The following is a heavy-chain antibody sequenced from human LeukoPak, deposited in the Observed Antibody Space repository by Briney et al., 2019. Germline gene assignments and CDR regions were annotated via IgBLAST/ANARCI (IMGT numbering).Heavy chain of an antibody. Sequence: TGGSLRLSCAAPGFTFTDSAMTWVRQPPGKGLEWVSTISSSGGNTIYIDSVKDRFTISRDNSKNTLYLQMNSLRAEDSAIYYCAKGGGYAPLDSWGQGTLVTVSS. V-gene: IGHV3-23*01. CDR1: GFTFTDSA. D-gene: IGHD5-12*01. CDR2: ISSSGGNT. J-gene: IGHJ4*02. CDR3: AKGGGYAPLDS.